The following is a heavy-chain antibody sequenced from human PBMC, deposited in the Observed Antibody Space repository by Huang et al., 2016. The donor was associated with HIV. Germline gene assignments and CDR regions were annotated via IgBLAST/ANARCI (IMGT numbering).Heavy chain of an antibody. CDR1: GYIFSTYD. V-gene: IGHV1-3*01. CDR3: ARGIAAGDY. D-gene: IGHD6-25*01. CDR2: INAVNGNT. J-gene: IGHJ4*02. Sequence: QVQLVQSGAEVKKPGASVKVSCKASGYIFSTYDTHWVRQAPGQRLEWMGRINAVNGNTTDSQRFQGRVTSTRDTAASTAYVELSSLRSEDTGVYYCARGIAAGDYWGQGTLVTVSS.